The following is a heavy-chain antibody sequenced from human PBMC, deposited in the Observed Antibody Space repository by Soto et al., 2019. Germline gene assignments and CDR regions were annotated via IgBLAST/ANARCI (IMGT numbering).Heavy chain of an antibody. V-gene: IGHV4-59*02. CDR2: MYFGGSF. CDR1: GASVSHGY. Sequence: SETLSLTCNVSGASVSHGYWSWIRQPPGKGLEWIGFMYFGGSFNYNPSLTSRATISVETSKNQFSMKLTSVTASDTAVYYCARSYYDSTGFAVDPWGQGTLVNVSS. J-gene: IGHJ5*02. D-gene: IGHD3-22*01. CDR3: ARSYYDSTGFAVDP.